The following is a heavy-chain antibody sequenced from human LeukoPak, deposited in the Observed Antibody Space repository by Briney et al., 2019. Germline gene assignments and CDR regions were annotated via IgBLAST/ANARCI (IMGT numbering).Heavy chain of an antibody. CDR2: ISGSGGST. V-gene: IGHV3-23*01. J-gene: IGHJ4*02. Sequence: GGSLRLSCAASGFTFDDYAMSWVRQAPGKGLEWVSAISGSGGSTYYADSVKGRFTISRDNSKNTQYLQMNSLRAEDTAVYYCAKDPSWSGYFDYWGQGTLVTVSS. CDR3: AKDPSWSGYFDY. D-gene: IGHD6-13*01. CDR1: GFTFDDYA.